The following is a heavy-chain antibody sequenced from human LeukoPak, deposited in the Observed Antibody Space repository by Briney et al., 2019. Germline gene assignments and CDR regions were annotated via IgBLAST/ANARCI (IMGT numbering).Heavy chain of an antibody. V-gene: IGHV1-69*13. Sequence: GASVKVSCKASGGTFSSYAISWVRQAPGQGLEWMGGIIPIFGTANYAQKFQGRVTITADESTSTAYMELSSLRSEDTAVYYCARGSGSYDYYYGMDVWGQGTTVTVSS. CDR2: IIPIFGTA. D-gene: IGHD1-26*01. CDR1: GGTFSSYA. CDR3: ARGSGSYDYYYGMDV. J-gene: IGHJ6*02.